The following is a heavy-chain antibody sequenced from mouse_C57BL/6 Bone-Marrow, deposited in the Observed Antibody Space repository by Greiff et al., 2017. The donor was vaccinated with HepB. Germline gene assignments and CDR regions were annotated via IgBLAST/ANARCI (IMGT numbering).Heavy chain of an antibody. V-gene: IGHV1-81*01. D-gene: IGHD3-2*02. CDR3: ARDKAQAPWKFAY. CDR2: IYPRSGNT. J-gene: IGHJ3*01. Sequence: QVQLQQSGAELARPGASVKLSCKASGYTFTSYGISWVKQRTGQGLEWIGEIYPRSGNTYYNEKFKGKATLTADKSSSTAYMELRSLTSEDSAVYVCARDKAQAPWKFAYWGQGTLVTVSA. CDR1: GYTFTSYG.